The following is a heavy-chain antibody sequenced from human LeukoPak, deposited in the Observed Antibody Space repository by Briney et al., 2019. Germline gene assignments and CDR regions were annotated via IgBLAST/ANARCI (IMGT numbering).Heavy chain of an antibody. J-gene: IGHJ4*02. CDR2: IYYSGST. D-gene: IGHD3-10*01. Sequence: SETLSLTCTVSGGSISSYYRSWIRQPPGKGLEWIGYIYYSGSTNYNPSLKSRVTISVDTSKNQFSLKLNSVTAADTAVYYCASRRDQGGYYYGSGSHDYWGQGTLVTVSS. CDR1: GGSISSYY. CDR3: ASRRDQGGYYYGSGSHDY. V-gene: IGHV4-59*08.